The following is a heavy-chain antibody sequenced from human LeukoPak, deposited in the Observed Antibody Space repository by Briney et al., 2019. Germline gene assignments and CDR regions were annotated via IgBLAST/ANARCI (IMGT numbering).Heavy chain of an antibody. D-gene: IGHD3-10*01. CDR2: ISSSGSTI. CDR1: GFTFSSYE. J-gene: IGHJ6*03. CDR3: ARAGIPIYYYYMDV. V-gene: IGHV3-48*03. Sequence: GGSLRLSCAASGFTFSSYEMNWVHQAPGKGLEWVSYISSSGSTIYYADSVKGRFTISRDNAENTLYLQMKSLRAEDTAVYYCARAGIPIYYYYMDVWGKGTTVTISS.